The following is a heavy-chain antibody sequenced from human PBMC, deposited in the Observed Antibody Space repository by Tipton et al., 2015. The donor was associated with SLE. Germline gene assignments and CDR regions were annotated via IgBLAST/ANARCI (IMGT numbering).Heavy chain of an antibody. D-gene: IGHD3-3*01. CDR3: VRGGYYDFWSGYSPDAFDI. CDR1: GGSFSGYY. J-gene: IGHJ3*02. V-gene: IGHV4-34*01. CDR2: INHSGST. Sequence: TLSLTCAVYGGSFSGYYWSWIRQPPGKGLEWIGEINHSGSTNYNPSLKSRVTISVDTSKNQFSLKLSSVTAADTAVYYCVRGGYYDFWSGYSPDAFDIWGQGTMVTVSS.